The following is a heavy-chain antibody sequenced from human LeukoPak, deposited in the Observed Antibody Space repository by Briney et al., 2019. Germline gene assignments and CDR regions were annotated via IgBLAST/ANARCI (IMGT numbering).Heavy chain of an antibody. CDR3: ARDHTTAAGSFDH. CDR2: IYSGGST. CDR1: GFTVSSNY. D-gene: IGHD6-13*01. Sequence: GGSLRLSCAASGFTVSSNYMSWVRQAPGKGLEWVSVIYSGGSTYYADSVKGRFTISRDNSKNTLYLQMNSLRAEDTAVYYCARDHTTAAGSFDHWGQGTLVTVSS. V-gene: IGHV3-53*01. J-gene: IGHJ4*02.